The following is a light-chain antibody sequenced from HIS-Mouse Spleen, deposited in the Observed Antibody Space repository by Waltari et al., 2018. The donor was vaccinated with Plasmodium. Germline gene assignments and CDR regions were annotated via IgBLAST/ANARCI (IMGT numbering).Light chain of an antibody. CDR2: GAS. V-gene: IGKV3-15*01. Sequence: EIVMTQSPATLSVSPGERATLSCRASQSFSSNLAWYQQKPGQATRLLIYGASTRATGIPARFSGSGSGTEFTLTISSLQSEDFAVYYCQQYNNWPPYTFGQGTKLEIK. J-gene: IGKJ2*01. CDR1: QSFSSN. CDR3: QQYNNWPPYT.